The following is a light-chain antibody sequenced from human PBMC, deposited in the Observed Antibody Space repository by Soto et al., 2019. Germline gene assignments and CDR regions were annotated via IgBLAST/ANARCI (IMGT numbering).Light chain of an antibody. CDR1: QSVGSSH. Sequence: EIVLTQSPGTLSLSPGERATLSCRASQSVGSSHLAWYQQKPGQAPRLLIYGASSRATGIPARFSGNGSGTEFTLNISSLQSEDFAVYYCHQYDSWTFGQGTKVDIK. CDR3: HQYDSWT. V-gene: IGKV3-20*01. J-gene: IGKJ1*01. CDR2: GAS.